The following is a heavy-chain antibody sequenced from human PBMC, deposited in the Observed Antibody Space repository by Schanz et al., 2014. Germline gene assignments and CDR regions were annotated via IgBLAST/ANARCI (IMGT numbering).Heavy chain of an antibody. Sequence: EVQLVESGGGLVQPGGSLRLSCAASGFTVSSNYMSWVRQAPGKGLEWVSAISGSVSSTYYADSVKGRFIISRDNSKNTLYLQMNSLRAEDTAVYYCAKDLRVAYYGSTDAFDIWGQGTMVTVSS. CDR3: AKDLRVAYYGSTDAFDI. V-gene: IGHV3-23*04. D-gene: IGHD3-10*01. CDR2: ISGSVSST. J-gene: IGHJ3*02. CDR1: GFTVSSNY.